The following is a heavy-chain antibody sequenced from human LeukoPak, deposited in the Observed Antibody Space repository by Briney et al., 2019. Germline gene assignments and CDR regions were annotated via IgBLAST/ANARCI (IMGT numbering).Heavy chain of an antibody. V-gene: IGHV3-9*01. CDR3: AKDIGQVDAFDI. CDR1: GFTFDDYA. Sequence: GGSLRLSCAASGFTFDDYAMHWVRHAPGKGLERVSGISWNSGSIGYADSVKGRFTISRDNAKNSLYLQMNSLRAEDTALYYCAKDIGQVDAFDIWGQGTMVTVSS. CDR2: ISWNSGSI. J-gene: IGHJ3*02.